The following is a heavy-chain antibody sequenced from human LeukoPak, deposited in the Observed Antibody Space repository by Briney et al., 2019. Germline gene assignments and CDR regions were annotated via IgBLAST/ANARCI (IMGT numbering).Heavy chain of an antibody. CDR2: IWYDGSNK. J-gene: IGHJ4*02. CDR1: GFTFSSYG. CDR3: ARGDYYDSSGYYC. Sequence: GSLRLSRAASGFTFSSYGMHWVRQAPGKGLEWVAVIWYDGSNKYYADSVKGRFTISRDNSKNTLYLQMNSLRAEDTAVYYCARGDYYDSSGYYCWGQGTLVTVSS. D-gene: IGHD3-22*01. V-gene: IGHV3-33*01.